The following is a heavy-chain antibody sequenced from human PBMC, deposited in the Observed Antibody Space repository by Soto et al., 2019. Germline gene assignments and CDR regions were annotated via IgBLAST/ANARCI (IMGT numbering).Heavy chain of an antibody. D-gene: IGHD3-9*01. CDR2: IYYSGST. J-gene: IGHJ4*02. CDR3: AREIEYNILTGYYYFDY. V-gene: IGHV4-61*01. Sequence: PSETLSLTCTVSGGSVSSGSYYWSWIRQPPGKGLEWIGYIYYSGSTNYNPSLKSRVTISVDTSKNQFSLKLSSVTAADTAVYYCAREIEYNILTGYYYFDYWGQGTLVTVSS. CDR1: GGSVSSGSYY.